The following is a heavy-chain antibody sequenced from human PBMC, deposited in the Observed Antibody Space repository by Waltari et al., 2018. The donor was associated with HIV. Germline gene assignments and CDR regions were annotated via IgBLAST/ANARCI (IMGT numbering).Heavy chain of an antibody. CDR2: ISWNSESR. Sequence: EGQLVESGGGLEQPGRSLTLSCVASGFSFDDYAMHWVRQRPGKGMEGVSGISWNSESRSDADSVKGRFTVSRDNARYSLYLHINSLRPDDTASYFCAKDSGDGYKQMNRFGPWGQGTQVSVSS. V-gene: IGHV3-9*01. CDR3: AKDSGDGYKQMNRFGP. D-gene: IGHD2-21*01. CDR1: GFSFDDYA. J-gene: IGHJ5*02.